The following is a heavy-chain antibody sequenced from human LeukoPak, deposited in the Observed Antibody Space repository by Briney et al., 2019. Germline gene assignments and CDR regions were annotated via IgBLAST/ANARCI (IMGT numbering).Heavy chain of an antibody. CDR2: IIPILTIA. D-gene: IGHD3-9*01. J-gene: IGHJ4*02. Sequence: SVKVSCKASGGTFSNYAISWVRQAPGQGLEWVGRIIPILTIANYAQKFQGRVTITADKSTSTAYMELSSLRSEDTAVYYCASGSRVRYFGWPHTTGDYWGQGTLVTVSS. CDR3: ASGSRVRYFGWPHTTGDY. V-gene: IGHV1-69*04. CDR1: GGTFSNYA.